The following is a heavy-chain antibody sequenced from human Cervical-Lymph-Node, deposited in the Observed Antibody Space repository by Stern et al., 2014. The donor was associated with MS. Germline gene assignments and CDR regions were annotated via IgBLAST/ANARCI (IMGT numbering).Heavy chain of an antibody. CDR3: AGAHRLWFGEGVY. Sequence: VQLVESGPGLVKPSETLSLTCTVSGGSISSSYWSWIRQPPGKGLEWIGYIYYSGSTNCSPSLKRRVTISVDTSKNKFSRKLSSVPAADTAVYYCAGAHRLWFGEGVYWGQGTLVTVSS. J-gene: IGHJ4*02. D-gene: IGHD3-10*01. V-gene: IGHV4-59*01. CDR1: GGSISSSY. CDR2: IYYSGST.